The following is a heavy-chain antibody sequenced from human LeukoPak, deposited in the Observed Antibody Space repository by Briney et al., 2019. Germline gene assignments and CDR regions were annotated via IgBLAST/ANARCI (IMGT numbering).Heavy chain of an antibody. CDR1: GFTFSSYA. D-gene: IGHD3-22*01. Sequence: PGGSLRLSCADSGFTFSSYAMSWVRQAPGKGLEWVSAISGSGGSTYYADSVKGRFTISRDNSKNTLYLQMNSLRAEDTAVYYCAKDYPYYYDSSGYFLDYFDYWGQGTLVTVSS. CDR2: ISGSGGST. CDR3: AKDYPYYYDSSGYFLDYFDY. V-gene: IGHV3-23*01. J-gene: IGHJ4*02.